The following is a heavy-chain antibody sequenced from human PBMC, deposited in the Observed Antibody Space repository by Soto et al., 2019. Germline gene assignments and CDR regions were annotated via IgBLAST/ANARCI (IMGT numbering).Heavy chain of an antibody. V-gene: IGHV1-18*01. D-gene: IGHD6-19*01. CDR3: ARMAVAGVYNDY. Sequence: ASVKVSCKASGYIFSSYGISWVRQAPGQGLEWMGWINTYNGNTNYAQKLQGRVTMTTDTSTSTAYMELRSLRSDDTAVYYCARMAVAGVYNDYWGQGTLVTVSS. J-gene: IGHJ4*02. CDR1: GYIFSSYG. CDR2: INTYNGNT.